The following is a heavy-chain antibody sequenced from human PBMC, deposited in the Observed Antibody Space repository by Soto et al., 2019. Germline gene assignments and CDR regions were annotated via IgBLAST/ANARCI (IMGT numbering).Heavy chain of an antibody. CDR2: IYWDDDK. CDR3: AHGLYSLDY. CDR1: GFSLSTSAVG. D-gene: IGHD1-26*01. Sequence: QITLKESGPPLVKPTQTLTLTCTFSGFSLSTSAVGVGWIRQPPGKALEWLALIYWDDDKRYSPSLKSRLTITNDTSNNQVVLTMTNMDPVDTATYYCAHGLYSLDYWGQGTLVTVSS. V-gene: IGHV2-5*02. J-gene: IGHJ4*02.